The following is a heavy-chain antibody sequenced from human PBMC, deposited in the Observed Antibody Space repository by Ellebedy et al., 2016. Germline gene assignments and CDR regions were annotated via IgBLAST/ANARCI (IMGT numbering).Heavy chain of an antibody. CDR2: ISAGGDDT. V-gene: IGHV3-23*01. D-gene: IGHD4-17*01. CDR3: YYGHYSGS. CDR1: GIRFGDFF. J-gene: IGHJ4*02. Sequence: GESLKISXATSGIRFGDFFMSWVRQAPGKGLQWVSTISAGGDDTYLADSVKGRFTISRDNSRNTLYLQMNSLRAEDTAVYYCYYGHYSGSWGQGTLVTVSS.